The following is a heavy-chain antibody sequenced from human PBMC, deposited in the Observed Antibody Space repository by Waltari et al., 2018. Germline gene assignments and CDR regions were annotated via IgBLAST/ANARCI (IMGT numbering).Heavy chain of an antibody. CDR2: ITSDGTHT. CDR3: ARDRRPTLILGSGAFDI. D-gene: IGHD3-22*01. V-gene: IGHV3-21*01. CDR1: GFTFSSYP. Sequence: EVQLVESGGGLVRPGGSLRLSCAASGFTFSSYPMHWVRQAPGKGPEWISFITSDGTHTTYADSGRGRFTISRDNAKNSLFLQINSLRADDTAVYYCARDRRPTLILGSGAFDIWGQGIKVNVSS. J-gene: IGHJ3*02.